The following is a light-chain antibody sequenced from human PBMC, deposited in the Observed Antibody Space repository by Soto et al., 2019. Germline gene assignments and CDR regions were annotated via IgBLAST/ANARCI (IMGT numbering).Light chain of an antibody. CDR2: KAS. V-gene: IGKV1-5*03. CDR1: QSIRNW. CDR3: QLYNINPYT. J-gene: IGKJ2*01. Sequence: DIQMTQSPSTLSASVGDRVTITCRASQSIRNWLAWYQQKPGKAPKLLIYKASSLQSGVPSRFSGGGSETEFTLTISSLQTGDFVTYYFQLYNINPYTFGQGTNLEIK.